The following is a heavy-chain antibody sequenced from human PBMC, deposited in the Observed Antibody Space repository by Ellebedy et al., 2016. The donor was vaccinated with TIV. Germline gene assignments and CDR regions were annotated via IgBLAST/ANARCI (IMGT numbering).Heavy chain of an antibody. J-gene: IGHJ4*02. V-gene: IGHV3-33*01. D-gene: IGHD5-12*01. CDR2: LWYDGSRE. CDR1: GFTFSIYG. CDR3: ASERSGYDFDY. Sequence: GESLKISCAASGFTFSIYGMHWVRQAPGKGLEWVAVLWYDGSREYYADSVKGRFTVSRDNSKNTLLLQMYSLRTEDTAVYYCASERSGYDFDYWGQGTLVTVSA.